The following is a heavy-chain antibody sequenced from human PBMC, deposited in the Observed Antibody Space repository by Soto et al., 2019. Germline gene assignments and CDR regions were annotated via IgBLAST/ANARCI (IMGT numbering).Heavy chain of an antibody. CDR1: GFTFSSYS. CDR2: ISSSSSYI. D-gene: IGHD6-13*01. J-gene: IGHJ3*01. Sequence: EVQLVESGGGLVKPGGSLRLSCAASGFTFSSYSMNWVRQAPGKGPEWVSSISSSSSYIYYADSVKGRFTISRDNAKNSMYLQMNSLRAEDTAVDYCARYGAAALGNDAFDVWGHGTMVTVCS. CDR3: ARYGAAALGNDAFDV. V-gene: IGHV3-21*01.